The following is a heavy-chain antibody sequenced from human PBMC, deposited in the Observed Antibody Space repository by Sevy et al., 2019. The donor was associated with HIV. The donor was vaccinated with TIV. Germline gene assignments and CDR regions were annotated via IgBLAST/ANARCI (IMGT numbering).Heavy chain of an antibody. CDR3: ARPTGLKAGVDFGTYDI. V-gene: IGHV5-51*01. J-gene: IGHJ3*02. CDR1: RYSFTSYW. CDR2: IYPGDSDT. Sequence: GESLKISCKASRYSFTSYWIDWVRQMPGKGLEWMGTIYPGDSDTRYSPSVQGQVTISADKSITTAYLQWSSLKASDTAMYYCARPTGLKAGVDFGTYDIWGQGTMVTVSS. D-gene: IGHD4-17*01.